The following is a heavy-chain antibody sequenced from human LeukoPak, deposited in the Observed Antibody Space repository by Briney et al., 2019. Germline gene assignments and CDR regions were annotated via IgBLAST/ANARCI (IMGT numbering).Heavy chain of an antibody. J-gene: IGHJ6*02. V-gene: IGHV3-21*01. CDR2: ISSSSSYI. CDR3: AREVWWFGELLGNYYYGMDV. Sequence: GGSLRLSCAASGFTFSSYSMNWVRQAPGKGLEWVSSISSSSSYIYYADSVKGRFTISRDNAKNSLYLQMNSLRAEDTAVYYCAREVWWFGELLGNYYYGMDVWGQGTTVTVSS. CDR1: GFTFSSYS. D-gene: IGHD3-10*01.